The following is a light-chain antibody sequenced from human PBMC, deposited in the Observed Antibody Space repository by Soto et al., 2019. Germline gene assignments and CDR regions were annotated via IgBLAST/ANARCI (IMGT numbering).Light chain of an antibody. CDR1: SSDVGGYDY. J-gene: IGLJ1*01. V-gene: IGLV2-14*01. Sequence: QSALTQPASVSGSPGQSITISCTGTSSDVGGYDYVSWYQQHPGKAPKLMIYDVTNRPSGVSNRFSGSKSGNTASLTISGLQAEDEADYYCSSYASINTYVFVTGTKLTVL. CDR3: SSYASINTYV. CDR2: DVT.